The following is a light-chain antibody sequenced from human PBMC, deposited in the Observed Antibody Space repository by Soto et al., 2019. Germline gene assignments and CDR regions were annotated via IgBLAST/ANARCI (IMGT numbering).Light chain of an antibody. Sequence: EIVLTQSPATLSLSPGERATLSCRASQSVSSYLAWYQQKPGQAPRLLIYDASNRATGIPARFSGSGSGTDFTLTISSLEPEDFALYYCQQRSNLPPWTFGQGTKVEIK. J-gene: IGKJ1*01. CDR2: DAS. V-gene: IGKV3-11*01. CDR3: QQRSNLPPWT. CDR1: QSVSSY.